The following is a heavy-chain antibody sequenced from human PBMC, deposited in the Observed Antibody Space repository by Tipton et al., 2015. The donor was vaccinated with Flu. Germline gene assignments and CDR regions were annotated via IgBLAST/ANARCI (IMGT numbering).Heavy chain of an antibody. J-gene: IGHJ4*02. CDR3: ARHSQILPYRAQGYFDF. CDR2: INYSGST. CDR1: GGSISRYY. D-gene: IGHD1-26*01. V-gene: IGHV4-59*08. Sequence: TLSLICTVSGGSISRYYWSWIRQAPGKGLEWIAYINYSGSTNNNPSLKSRVTISVDTSKNQFSLKLTSVTAADTAVYYCARHSQILPYRAQGYFDFWGQGTLVTVSS.